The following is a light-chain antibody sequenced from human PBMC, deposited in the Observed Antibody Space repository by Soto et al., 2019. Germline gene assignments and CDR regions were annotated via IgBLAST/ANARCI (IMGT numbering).Light chain of an antibody. V-gene: IGLV7-43*01. CDR3: LLYYGGARV. Sequence: QAVVTQEPSLTVSPGGTVTLTCASSTGAVTSGYYPNWFLQKPGQAPRALIYSTSNKNSWTPARFSGSLLGGKAALTLSGVQPEEEAEYYCLLYYGGARVFGGGTKLTVL. CDR1: TGAVTSGYY. CDR2: STS. J-gene: IGLJ2*01.